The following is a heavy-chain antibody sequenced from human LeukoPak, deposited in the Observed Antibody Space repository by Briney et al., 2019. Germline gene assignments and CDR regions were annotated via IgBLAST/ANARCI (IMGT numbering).Heavy chain of an antibody. Sequence: TETLSLTCTVSGGSMSSYYWSWIRQPPGKGLEWIGYIYYSGSTNYNPSLKSRVTISVDTSKNQFSLKLSSVTAADTAVYYCARQGYCSSTSCSPPGDFDYWGQGTLVTVSS. CDR3: ARQGYCSSTSCSPPGDFDY. CDR1: GGSMSSYY. V-gene: IGHV4-59*08. J-gene: IGHJ4*02. D-gene: IGHD2-2*01. CDR2: IYYSGST.